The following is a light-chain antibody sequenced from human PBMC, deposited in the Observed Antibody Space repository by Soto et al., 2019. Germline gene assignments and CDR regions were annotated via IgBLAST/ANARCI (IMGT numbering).Light chain of an antibody. CDR1: QSVSSY. CDR3: QQRSGWPPSLT. J-gene: IGKJ4*01. V-gene: IGKV3-11*01. CDR2: DAS. Sequence: EVVLTQSPATLSLSPGDTATLSCRASQSVSSYLAWYQQKPGQAPRLLIYDASKTATGIPARFSGSGSETDFTLTISRLEPEDFAVYYCQQRSGWPPSLTFGGGTKVEI.